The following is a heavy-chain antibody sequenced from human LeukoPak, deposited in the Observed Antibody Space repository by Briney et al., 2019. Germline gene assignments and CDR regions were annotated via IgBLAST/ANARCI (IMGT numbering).Heavy chain of an antibody. V-gene: IGHV4-59*01. CDR2: IYYSGST. Sequence: PSETLSLTCTVSGGSISSYYWSWIRQPPGKGLEWIGYIYYSGSTNYNPSLKSRVTISVGTSKNQFSLKLSSVTAADTAVYYCARVRYYDSSGFAFDIWGQGTMVTVSS. D-gene: IGHD3-22*01. CDR1: GGSISSYY. CDR3: ARVRYYDSSGFAFDI. J-gene: IGHJ3*02.